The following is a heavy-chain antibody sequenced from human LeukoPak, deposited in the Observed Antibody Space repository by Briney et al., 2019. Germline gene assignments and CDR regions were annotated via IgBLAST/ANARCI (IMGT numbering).Heavy chain of an antibody. CDR3: ARGGLNYYDNSGYYGYFDY. CDR1: GGSMSSGSYY. J-gene: IGHJ4*02. D-gene: IGHD3-22*01. Sequence: PSQTLSLTCTVSGGSMSSGSYYWSWIRQSAGKGLEYIGLIYISGSTNYTPSVKSRVTISVDTSKNQFSLKLSSVTAADTAVYYCARGGLNYYDNSGYYGYFDYWGQGTLVTVSS. V-gene: IGHV4-61*02. CDR2: IYISGST.